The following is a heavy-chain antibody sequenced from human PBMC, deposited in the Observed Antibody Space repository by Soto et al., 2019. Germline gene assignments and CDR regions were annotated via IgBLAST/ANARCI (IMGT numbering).Heavy chain of an antibody. V-gene: IGHV4-34*01. Sequence: SETLSLTCAVYGGSFSGYYWSWIRQPPGKGLEWIGEINHSGSTNYNPSLKSRVTISVDTSKNQFSLKLSSVTAADTAVYYCARGLIQLWLKGINYGMDVWGQGTTVTVS. D-gene: IGHD5-18*01. CDR2: INHSGST. J-gene: IGHJ6*02. CDR1: GGSFSGYY. CDR3: ARGLIQLWLKGINYGMDV.